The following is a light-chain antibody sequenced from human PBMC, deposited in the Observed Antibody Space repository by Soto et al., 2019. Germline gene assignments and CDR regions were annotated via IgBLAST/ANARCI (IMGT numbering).Light chain of an antibody. CDR1: QSVSSH. CDR2: DAS. CDR3: QQRSNWAT. V-gene: IGKV3-11*01. J-gene: IGKJ3*01. Sequence: EIVLTQSPASLSLSPGERATLSCRASQSVSSHLAWYQQKPGQAPRLLIYDASNRATGIPARFSGSGSVTDFTLTISSLEPEDFAVYYCQQRSNWATFGPGTKVDIK.